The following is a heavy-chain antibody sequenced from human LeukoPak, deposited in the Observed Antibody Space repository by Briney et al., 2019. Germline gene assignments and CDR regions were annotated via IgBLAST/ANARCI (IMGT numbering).Heavy chain of an antibody. CDR3: TRDEKQSYFDTTAFWTLFDY. D-gene: IGHD3/OR15-3a*01. CDR2: IRRQAYGGST. CDR1: GFTLGDYA. V-gene: IGHV3-49*04. J-gene: IGHJ4*02. Sequence: GGSLRLSCTGSGFTLGDYALSWVRQAPGKGLEWIGSIRRQAYGGSTQYAASVTGRFTISRDDSDDIVYLQMNSLQIDDTAVYYCTRDEKQSYFDTTAFWTLFDYWGQGTPVTVSS.